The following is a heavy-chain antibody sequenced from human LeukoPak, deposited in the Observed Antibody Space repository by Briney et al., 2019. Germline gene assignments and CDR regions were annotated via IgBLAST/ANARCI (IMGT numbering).Heavy chain of an antibody. J-gene: IGHJ4*02. D-gene: IGHD1-26*01. V-gene: IGHV3-23*01. CDR2: ISDSGGST. CDR3: AKDRGIAGAEYFDY. Sequence: GGSLRLSCAASGFTFSSYAMSWVRRAPGKGLEWVSTISDSGGSTYSADSVKGRFTVSRDNSKNTVYLQMNSLRAGDTAVYYCAKDRGIAGAEYFDYWGQGTLVTVSS. CDR1: GFTFSSYA.